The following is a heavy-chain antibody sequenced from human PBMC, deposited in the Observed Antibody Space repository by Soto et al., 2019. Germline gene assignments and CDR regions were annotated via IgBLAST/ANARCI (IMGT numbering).Heavy chain of an antibody. D-gene: IGHD6-25*01. Sequence: QVQLQQWGAGLLKPSETLSLTCAVNGRSFSGYQWTWFRQPPGKGLEWIGKMNHSGGTNYNASLESRVTISLDTSKNQFSLSLASVTAADTAVYYCARGWRAAFDHWGQGTLVTVS. CDR2: MNHSGGT. V-gene: IGHV4-34*01. J-gene: IGHJ4*02. CDR3: ARGWRAAFDH. CDR1: GRSFSGYQ.